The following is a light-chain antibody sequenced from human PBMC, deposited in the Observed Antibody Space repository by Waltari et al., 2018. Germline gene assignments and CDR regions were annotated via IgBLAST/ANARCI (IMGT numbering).Light chain of an antibody. V-gene: IGKV1-33*01. CDR3: QQYKDLPRT. J-gene: IGKJ1*01. Sequence: DIQMTQSPSSMSASLGDRVSITCQASQDIRNYLSWYQQKPGKDPKLLIYDAFNWQTGVPSRFSGSASGTDFTFTISSLQPEDISTYYCQQYKDLPRTFGQGTKVEVK. CDR2: DAF. CDR1: QDIRNY.